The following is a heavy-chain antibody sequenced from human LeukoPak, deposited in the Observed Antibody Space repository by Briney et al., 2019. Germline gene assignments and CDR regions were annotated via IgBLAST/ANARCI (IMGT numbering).Heavy chain of an antibody. D-gene: IGHD3-22*01. V-gene: IGHV1-69*01. CDR1: GGTFSSYA. J-gene: IGHJ4*02. CDR3: ASGYDSSGYYPELFDFDY. CDR2: IIPIFGTA. Sequence: GSSVKVSCKASGGTFSSYAISWVRQAPGQGLEWMGGIIPIFGTANYAQKFQGRVTITADESTSTAYIELSSLRSEDTAVYYCASGYDSSGYYPELFDFDYWGQGTLVTVSS.